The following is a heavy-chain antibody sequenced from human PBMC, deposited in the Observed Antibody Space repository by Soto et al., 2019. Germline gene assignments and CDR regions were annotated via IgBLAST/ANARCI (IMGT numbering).Heavy chain of an antibody. V-gene: IGHV3-74*01. CDR2: INGDGSNT. CDR3: ARGLRNYYAMDV. J-gene: IGHJ6*02. Sequence: GGSLRLSCAASGFTFSSYWMHWVRQAPGKGLVWVSRINGDGSNTFYADSVRGRLTVSRDNARDTLFLQINSLRAEDTAVYFCARGLRNYYAMDVWGQGTTVTVSS. CDR1: GFTFSSYW.